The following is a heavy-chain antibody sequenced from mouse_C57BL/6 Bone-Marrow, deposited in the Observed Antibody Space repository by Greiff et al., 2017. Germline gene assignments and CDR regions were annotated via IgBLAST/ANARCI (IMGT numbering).Heavy chain of an antibody. CDR3: ARGYYYGSSYRGYYYAMDY. V-gene: IGHV5-16*01. CDR2: INYDGSST. D-gene: IGHD1-1*01. CDR1: GFTFSDYY. Sequence: EVQLVESEGGLVQPGSSMKLSCTASGFTFSDYYMAWVRQVPEKGLEWVANINYDGSSTYYLDSLKSRFIISRDNAKNILYLQMSSLKSEDTATYYCARGYYYGSSYRGYYYAMDYWGQGTSVTVSS. J-gene: IGHJ4*01.